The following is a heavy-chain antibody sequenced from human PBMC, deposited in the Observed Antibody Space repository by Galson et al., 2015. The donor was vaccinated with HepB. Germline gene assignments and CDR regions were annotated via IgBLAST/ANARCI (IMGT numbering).Heavy chain of an antibody. CDR2: ISGSTYI. J-gene: IGHJ4*02. CDR3: ARDSGSYDVLTGYSSYFDS. D-gene: IGHD3-9*01. V-gene: IGHV3-69-1*01. Sequence: SLRLSCAASGFSLSAYNMNWVRQAPGKGLEWVSSISGSTYIYYKDSVQGRFTISRDTAENSVYLQMNSLRVEDTAVYYCARDSGSYDVLTGYSSYFDSWGPGTLVTVSS. CDR1: GFSLSAYN.